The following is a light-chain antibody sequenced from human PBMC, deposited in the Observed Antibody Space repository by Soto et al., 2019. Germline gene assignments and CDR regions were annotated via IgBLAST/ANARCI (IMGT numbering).Light chain of an antibody. CDR1: QSVTNNY. CDR3: QQYGSSLYT. CDR2: GAS. V-gene: IGKV3-20*01. J-gene: IGKJ2*01. Sequence: EIVLTQSPGTLSLSPGEGASLSCRASQSVTNNYLAWYQYKPGQSPRLLIYGASFRATGIPERFSGSGSGTDFTLTIRRLEAEDFAVYYCQQYGSSLYTFGQGTKLEIK.